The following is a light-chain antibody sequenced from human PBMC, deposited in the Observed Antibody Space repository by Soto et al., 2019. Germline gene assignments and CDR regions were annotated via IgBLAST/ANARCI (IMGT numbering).Light chain of an antibody. V-gene: IGLV2-14*01. CDR1: SSDVGGYNY. J-gene: IGLJ1*01. CDR3: NSYTSSSTFV. CDR2: EVS. Sequence: QSALTQPASVSGSPGQSITISCTGTSSDVGGYNYVSWYQHHPGKAPELMMYEVSNRPSGVSNRFSGSRSGNTASLTISGLQSEDEAEDYCNSYTSSSTFVFGTGTKLTVL.